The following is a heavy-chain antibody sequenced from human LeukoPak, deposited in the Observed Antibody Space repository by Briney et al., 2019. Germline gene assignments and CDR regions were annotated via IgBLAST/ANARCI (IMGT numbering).Heavy chain of an antibody. Sequence: ASVKVSCKASGYTFTSYYIHWVRQAPGQGPEWMGIIYPSGGSTTYAQKFQGRVTMTRDMSTSTVYMELSSLRSEDTAVYYCATSHRAALGAFDIWGQGTMVTVSS. CDR3: ATSHRAALGAFDI. J-gene: IGHJ3*02. D-gene: IGHD6-6*01. V-gene: IGHV1-46*01. CDR2: IYPSGGST. CDR1: GYTFTSYY.